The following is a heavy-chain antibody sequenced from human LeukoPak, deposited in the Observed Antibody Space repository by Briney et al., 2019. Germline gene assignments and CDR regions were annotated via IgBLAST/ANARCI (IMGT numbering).Heavy chain of an antibody. CDR3: ARGILWFGDDV. CDR1: GYTFTNYD. Sequence: ASVKVSCRASGYTFTNYDINWVRQATGQGLEWMGWMNPNSGNTGYAQKFQGRVTMTRNTSISTAYMELSSLRSEDTAVYYCARGILWFGDDVWGKGTTVTISS. V-gene: IGHV1-8*01. J-gene: IGHJ6*04. D-gene: IGHD3-10*01. CDR2: MNPNSGNT.